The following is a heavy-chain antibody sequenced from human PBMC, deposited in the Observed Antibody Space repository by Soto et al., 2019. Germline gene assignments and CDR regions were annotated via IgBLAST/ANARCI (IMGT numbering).Heavy chain of an antibody. CDR3: ARHGGDIVVVPAARGGNWFDP. J-gene: IGHJ5*02. D-gene: IGHD2-2*01. CDR1: GGSISSGGYY. CDR2: IYYSGST. Sequence: SETLSLTCTVSGGSISSGGYYWSWIRQHPGKGLEWIGYIYYSGSTYYNPSLKSRVTISVDTSKNQFSLKLSSVTAADTAVYYCARHGGDIVVVPAARGGNWFDPWGQGTLVTVSS. V-gene: IGHV4-31*03.